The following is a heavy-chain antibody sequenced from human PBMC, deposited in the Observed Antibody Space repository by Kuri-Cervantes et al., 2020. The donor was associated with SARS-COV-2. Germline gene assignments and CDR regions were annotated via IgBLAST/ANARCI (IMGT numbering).Heavy chain of an antibody. CDR3: ARDNEYGPLGYFDL. D-gene: IGHD4-17*01. CDR2: IIPIFGTA. J-gene: IGHJ2*01. V-gene: IGHV1-69*05. Sequence: SVKVSCKASGGTFSSYAISWVRQAPGQGLEWMGGIIPIFGTANYAQKFQGRVTITTDGSTSTAYMELTSLRHEDTAVYYCARDNEYGPLGYFDLWGRGTLVTVSS. CDR1: GGTFSSYA.